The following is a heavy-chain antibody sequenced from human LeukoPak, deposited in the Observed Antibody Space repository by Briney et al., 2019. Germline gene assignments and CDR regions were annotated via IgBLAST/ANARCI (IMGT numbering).Heavy chain of an antibody. J-gene: IGHJ4*02. CDR2: INHSGST. CDR3: AGGGLWFRELGFFDY. D-gene: IGHD3-10*01. Sequence: SETLSLTCAVYGGSFSGYYWSWIRQPPGKGLEWIGEINHSGSTNYNPSLKSRVTISVDTSKNQFSLELSSVTAADTAVYYCAGGGLWFRELGFFDYWGQGTLVTVSS. V-gene: IGHV4-34*01. CDR1: GGSFSGYY.